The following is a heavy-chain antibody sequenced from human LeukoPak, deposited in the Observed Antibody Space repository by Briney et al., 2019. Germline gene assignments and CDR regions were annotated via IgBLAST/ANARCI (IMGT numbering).Heavy chain of an antibody. J-gene: IGHJ3*02. D-gene: IGHD5-24*01. Sequence: SETLSLTCAVSGGSISTYYWSWIRQPPGKGLEWIGYFYYSATTNNNPSLKSRVTISVDMSKKQFSLKLSSVTAADTAVYYCARGHGLATTLDAFDIWGQGTLVTVSS. V-gene: IGHV4-59*01. CDR2: FYYSATT. CDR1: GGSISTYY. CDR3: ARGHGLATTLDAFDI.